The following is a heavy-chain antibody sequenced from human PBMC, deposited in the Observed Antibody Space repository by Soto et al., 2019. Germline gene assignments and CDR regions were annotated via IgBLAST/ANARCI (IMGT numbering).Heavy chain of an antibody. CDR1: GFTFGDYA. CDR2: IRSKAYGWTT. J-gene: IGHJ6*02. CDR3: TGVGCSGGSCYSYYYYGREV. V-gene: IGHV3-49*04. Sequence: SLRLSCTASGFTFGDYAMSWVRQAPGEVLEWVGFIRSKAYGWTTEYAASVKGRFTISRDDSKSIAYLQMNSLKTEDTAVYYCTGVGCSGGSCYSYYYYGREVLGQGTTVTSSS. D-gene: IGHD2-15*01.